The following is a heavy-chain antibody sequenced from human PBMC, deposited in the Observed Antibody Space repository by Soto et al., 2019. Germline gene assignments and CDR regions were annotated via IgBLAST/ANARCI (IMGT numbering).Heavy chain of an antibody. D-gene: IGHD1-7*01. V-gene: IGHV4-4*02. J-gene: IGHJ4*02. CDR1: GGSFTSNNW. CDR2: IYRTGST. Sequence: SETLSLTCAVSGGSFTSNNWWSWVRPPPGQGLEWIGEIYRTGSTSYTPSLKSRVTISLDKSENQFSLKVTSLTAADTAVYYCASRDAGTSVDYWGQGTLVT. CDR3: ASRDAGTSVDY.